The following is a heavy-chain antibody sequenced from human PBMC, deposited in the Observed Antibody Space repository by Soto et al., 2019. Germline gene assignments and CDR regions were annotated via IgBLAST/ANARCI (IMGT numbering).Heavy chain of an antibody. V-gene: IGHV3-21*01. D-gene: IGHD4-17*01. J-gene: IGHJ4*02. CDR1: GFTFSSYS. CDR3: ARVAVTVTTSFDY. CDR2: ISSSSGYI. Sequence: GGFLRLSCAASGFTFSSYSMNWVRQAPGKGLEWVSSISSSSGYIYYADSVKGRFTISRDNAKNSLYLQMNSLRAEDTAVYYCARVAVTVTTSFDYWGQGTLVTVSS.